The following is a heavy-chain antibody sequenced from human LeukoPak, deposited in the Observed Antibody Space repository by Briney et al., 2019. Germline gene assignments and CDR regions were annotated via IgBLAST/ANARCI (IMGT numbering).Heavy chain of an antibody. J-gene: IGHJ5*02. V-gene: IGHV3-30*18. D-gene: IGHD6-19*01. CDR2: ISCDGSNE. CDR3: AKDRVAVAVNWFDP. Sequence: GGSLRLSCAASGVSLSNYAMHWVRQAPGKGLEWVAVISCDGSNEYYADSVKGRFTISRDNSKNTLYLQMNSLRAEDTAVYYCAKDRVAVAVNWFDPWGQGTLVTVSS. CDR1: GVSLSNYA.